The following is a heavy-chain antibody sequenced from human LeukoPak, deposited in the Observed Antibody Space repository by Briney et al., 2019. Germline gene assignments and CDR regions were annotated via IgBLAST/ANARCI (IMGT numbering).Heavy chain of an antibody. D-gene: IGHD2-21*02. CDR3: ARRSYCGGDCYGSDAFDI. Sequence: GGSLRLSYAASGFTFSNFAMHWVRQAPGKGLEWVSSISSSSTHLDYADSLKGRFTISRDNAKNSLYLQMNSLRAEDTAVYYCARRSYCGGDCYGSDAFDIWGQGTMVTVSS. CDR2: ISSSSTHL. V-gene: IGHV3-21*01. J-gene: IGHJ3*02. CDR1: GFTFSNFA.